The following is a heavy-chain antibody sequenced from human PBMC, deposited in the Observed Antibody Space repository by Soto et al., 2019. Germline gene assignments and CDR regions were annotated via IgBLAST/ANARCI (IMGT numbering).Heavy chain of an antibody. J-gene: IGHJ3*02. CDR3: AREGYSSSWDLPDDAFDI. D-gene: IGHD6-13*01. V-gene: IGHV3-33*01. Sequence: ESGGGVVQPGRSLRLSCAASGFTFSSYGMHWVRQAPGKGLEWVAVIWYDGSNKYYADSVKGRFTISRDNSKNTLYLQMNSLRAEDTAVYYCAREGYSSSWDLPDDAFDIWGQGTMVTVSS. CDR1: GFTFSSYG. CDR2: IWYDGSNK.